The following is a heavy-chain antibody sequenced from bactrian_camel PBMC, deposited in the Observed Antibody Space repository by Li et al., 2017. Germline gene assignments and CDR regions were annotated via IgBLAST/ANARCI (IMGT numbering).Heavy chain of an antibody. CDR3: AAGPWYTDEYKY. V-gene: IGHV3S40*01. Sequence: QLVESGGGLVLPGGSLRLSCKVSGGTFSRWVMDWVRQAPGKGLEWVSGIDKSGGYTDVADSVKGRCTIARDNIKNTVYLQMISLESEDTALYYCAAGPWYTDEYKYWGQGTQVTVS. J-gene: IGHJ4*01. CDR1: GGTFSRWV. CDR2: IDKSGGYT. D-gene: IGHD6*01.